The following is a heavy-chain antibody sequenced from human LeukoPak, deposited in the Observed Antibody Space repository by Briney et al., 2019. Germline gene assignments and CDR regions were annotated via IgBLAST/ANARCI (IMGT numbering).Heavy chain of an antibody. D-gene: IGHD6-13*01. CDR2: ISGSGGST. J-gene: IGHJ4*02. V-gene: IGHV3-23*01. Sequence: PGGSLRLSFAASGFTFANYAMSWVREGPGKGLEWVSAISGSGGSTYYADSVKGRFTISRDNSKNTLFLQMNSLRADDTAVYFCAKDQKSIAATGYDYWGQGTLVTVSS. CDR1: GFTFANYA. CDR3: AKDQKSIAATGYDY.